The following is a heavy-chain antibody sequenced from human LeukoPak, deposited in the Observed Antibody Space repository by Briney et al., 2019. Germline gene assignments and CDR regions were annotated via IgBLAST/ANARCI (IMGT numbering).Heavy chain of an antibody. D-gene: IGHD6-13*01. CDR1: GGSFSGYY. J-gene: IGHJ4*02. CDR3: ARMYSSSWYSFGY. Sequence: SETLSLTCAVYGGSFSGYYWSWIRQPPGKGLECIGEINHSGSTNYNPSLKSRVTISVDTSKNQFSLKLSSVTAADTAVYYCARMYSSSWYSFGYWGQGTLVTVSS. CDR2: INHSGST. V-gene: IGHV4-34*01.